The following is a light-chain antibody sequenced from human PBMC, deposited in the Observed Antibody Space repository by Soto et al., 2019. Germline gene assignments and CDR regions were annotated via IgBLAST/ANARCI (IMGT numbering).Light chain of an antibody. CDR1: SSDVGGYNY. V-gene: IGLV2-14*01. CDR3: SSYTSSSTRV. Sequence: QSALTQPASVSGSPGQSITISCTGTSSDVGGYNYVSWYQQNPGKAPKLMIYDVNNRPSGVSYRCSGSNSGNTASLTISGLQAEDEADYYCSSYTSSSTRVFGTGTKLTVL. CDR2: DVN. J-gene: IGLJ1*01.